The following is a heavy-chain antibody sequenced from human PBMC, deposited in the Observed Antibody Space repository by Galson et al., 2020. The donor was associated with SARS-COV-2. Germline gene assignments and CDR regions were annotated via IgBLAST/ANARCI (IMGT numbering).Heavy chain of an antibody. J-gene: IGHJ4*02. CDR1: GGSISTNDYY. CDR2: IDYSGYT. CDR3: AREVGTYSTRWSGGDH. D-gene: IGHD6-13*01. Sequence: SETLSFTCTVSGGSISTNDYYWDWIRQPPGKGLEWLGSIDYSGYTYYNPSLKSRITISADTSKNQLYLELTSVTTADTAMYYCAREVGTYSTRWSGGDHWGQGTLVTVSS. V-gene: IGHV4-39*07.